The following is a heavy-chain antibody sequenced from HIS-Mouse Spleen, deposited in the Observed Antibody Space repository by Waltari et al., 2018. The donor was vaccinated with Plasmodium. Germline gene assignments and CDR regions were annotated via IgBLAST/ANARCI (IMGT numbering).Heavy chain of an antibody. CDR1: GYTLPEFP. V-gene: IGHV1-24*01. CDR2: FDPEDGET. J-gene: IGHJ6*02. D-gene: IGHD2-15*01. CDR3: AVPLTPYYYGMDV. Sequence: QVQLVQSGAEVKKPGASVKVSCKVSGYTLPEFPINCVRQAPGKGLEWMGGFDPEDGETIYAQKFQGRVTMTEDTSTDTAYMELSSLRSEDTAVYYCAVPLTPYYYGMDVWGQGTTVTVSS.